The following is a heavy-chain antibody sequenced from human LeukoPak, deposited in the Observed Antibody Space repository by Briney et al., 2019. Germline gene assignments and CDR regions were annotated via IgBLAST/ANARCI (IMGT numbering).Heavy chain of an antibody. J-gene: IGHJ4*02. D-gene: IGHD3-22*01. Sequence: ASVKVSCKASGSAFTSYDFTWLRQPHGQGLDWMGGMNPNSGNTGYAQKFQGRVTITRNTSISTAYMELSSLRSEDTAVYYCARGSDYYDSSGYFTIWGQGALVTVSS. CDR2: MNPNSGNT. CDR3: ARGSDYYDSSGYFTI. CDR1: GSAFTSYD. V-gene: IGHV1-8*01.